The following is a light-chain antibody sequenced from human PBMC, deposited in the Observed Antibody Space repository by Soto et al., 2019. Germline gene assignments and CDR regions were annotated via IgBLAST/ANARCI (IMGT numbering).Light chain of an antibody. J-gene: IGKJ1*01. CDR2: KAS. Sequence: DIHMTQSPSTLSASVGYRLTITCRASQSISSWLAWYQQKPVKAPKLLIYKASSLESGVPSRLSGSGSGTEFTLTISSLQPDDFATYYCQHYNSYWTFGQGTKVDIK. V-gene: IGKV1-5*03. CDR3: QHYNSYWT. CDR1: QSISSW.